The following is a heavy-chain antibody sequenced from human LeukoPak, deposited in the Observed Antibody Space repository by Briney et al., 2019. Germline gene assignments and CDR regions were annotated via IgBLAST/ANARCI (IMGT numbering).Heavy chain of an antibody. V-gene: IGHV3-48*03. CDR1: GFTFSSYE. CDR3: ARGGDTWRYSGYDPFAYYYYYMDV. D-gene: IGHD5-12*01. CDR2: ISSSGSTI. Sequence: QAGGSLRLSCAASGFTFSSYEMNWVRQAPGKGLEWVSYISSSGSTIYYADSVKGRFTISRDNAKNSLYLQMNSLRAEDTAVYYCARGGDTWRYSGYDPFAYYYYYMDVWGKGTTVTISS. J-gene: IGHJ6*03.